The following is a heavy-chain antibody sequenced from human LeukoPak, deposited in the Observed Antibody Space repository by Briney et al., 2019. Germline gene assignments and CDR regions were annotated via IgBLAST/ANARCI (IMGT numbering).Heavy chain of an antibody. CDR2: ISSSGPYI. D-gene: IGHD3-10*01. Sequence: PGGSLRLSCAASGFTFSSYSMNWVRQAPGKGLEWISSISSSGPYIFYGDSVKGRFTISRDNAKNSVYLQMNSLRVEDTAVYYCARDDLYYYGSGNYHVFDIWGQGTMVTVSS. V-gene: IGHV3-21*01. J-gene: IGHJ3*02. CDR3: ARDDLYYYGSGNYHVFDI. CDR1: GFTFSSYS.